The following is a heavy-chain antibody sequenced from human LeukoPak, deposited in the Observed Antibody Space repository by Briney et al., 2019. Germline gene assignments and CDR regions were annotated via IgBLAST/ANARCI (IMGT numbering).Heavy chain of an antibody. J-gene: IGHJ3*02. CDR1: GFTFSSYA. CDR3: AKDWPHTIFGVVHGVRDAFDI. V-gene: IGHV3-23*01. D-gene: IGHD3-3*01. Sequence: PGGSLRLSCAASGFTFSSYAMSWVRQAPGKGLEWVSAISGSGGSTYYADSVKGRFTISRDNSKNTLYLQMNSLRAEDTAVYYCAKDWPHTIFGVVHGVRDAFDIWGQGTMVTVSS. CDR2: ISGSGGST.